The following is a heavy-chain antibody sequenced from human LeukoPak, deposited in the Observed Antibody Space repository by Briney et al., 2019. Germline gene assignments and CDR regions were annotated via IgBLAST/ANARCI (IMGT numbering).Heavy chain of an antibody. D-gene: IGHD3-10*01. CDR1: GFTLSSYW. V-gene: IGHV3-33*08. CDR2: IWYDGSNK. CDR3: ARGSPYYYGSGSYNNWFDP. Sequence: PGGSLRLSCAASGFTLSSYWMSWVRQAPGKGLEWVAVIWYDGSNKYYADSVKGRFTISRDNSKNTLYLQMNSLRAEDTAVYYCARGSPYYYGSGSYNNWFDPWGQGTLVTVSS. J-gene: IGHJ5*02.